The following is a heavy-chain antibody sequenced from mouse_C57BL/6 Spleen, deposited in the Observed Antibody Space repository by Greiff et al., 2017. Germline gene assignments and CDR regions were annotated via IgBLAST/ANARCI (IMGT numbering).Heavy chain of an antibody. CDR2: IRLKSDNYAT. J-gene: IGHJ4*01. CDR3: TNYGSSYDYAMDY. Sequence: EVKLVESGGGLVQPGGSMKLSCVASGFTFSNYWMNWVRQSPEKGLEWVAQIRLKSDNYATHDAESVKGRFTISRDDSKSSVYLQMNNLRAEDTGIYYSTNYGSSYDYAMDYWGQGTSVTVSS. CDR1: GFTFSNYW. D-gene: IGHD1-1*01. V-gene: IGHV6-3*01.